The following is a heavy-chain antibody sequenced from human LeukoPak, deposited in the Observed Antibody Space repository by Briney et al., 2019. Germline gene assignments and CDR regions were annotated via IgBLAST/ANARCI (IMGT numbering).Heavy chain of an antibody. V-gene: IGHV1-18*01. J-gene: IGHJ4*02. CDR3: ARGRSSSWYYDFDY. Sequence: GASVKVSCRASGYTFTSYGISWVRQAPGQGLEWMGWISAYNGNTNYAQKLQGRVTMTTDTSTSTAYMELRSLRSDDTAVYYCARGRSSSWYYDFDYWGQGTLVTVSS. D-gene: IGHD6-13*01. CDR1: GYTFTSYG. CDR2: ISAYNGNT.